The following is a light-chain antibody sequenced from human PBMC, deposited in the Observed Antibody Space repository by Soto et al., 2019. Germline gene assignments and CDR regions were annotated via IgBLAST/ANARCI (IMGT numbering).Light chain of an antibody. CDR3: QQRNYWPIT. Sequence: EIVLTQSPATLSLSPGERATLSCRASQSISSYLAWYQQKPGQAPRLLIYDASNRATGIPARFSGSGSGTDFTLTISSLEPEDFAVYYCQQRNYWPITIGQGTRLEIK. J-gene: IGKJ5*01. V-gene: IGKV3-11*01. CDR1: QSISSY. CDR2: DAS.